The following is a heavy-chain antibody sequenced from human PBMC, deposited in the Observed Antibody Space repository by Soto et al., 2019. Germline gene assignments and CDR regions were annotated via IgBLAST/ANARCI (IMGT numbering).Heavy chain of an antibody. D-gene: IGHD3-10*01. V-gene: IGHV4-34*01. CDR2: INHSGST. CDR1: GVSFSGYY. J-gene: IGHJ6*02. CDR3: ATGRGVRGVIITTYYYYGLDV. Sequence: SETLSLTCAVYGVSFSGYYWSWIRQPPGKGLEWIGEINHSGSTNYNPSLKSRVTISVDTSKNQFSLKLSSVSAADTAVYYCATGRGVRGVIITTYYYYGLDVWGQGTTVTVSS.